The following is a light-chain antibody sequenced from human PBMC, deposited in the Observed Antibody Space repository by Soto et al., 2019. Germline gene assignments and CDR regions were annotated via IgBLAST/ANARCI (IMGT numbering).Light chain of an antibody. J-gene: IGKJ5*01. V-gene: IGKV3-15*01. CDR2: DVS. CDR3: QQYNNWPFS. Sequence: DIGMTHSPASLSVYPGERVTLSCRAGQGVTTNFAWYQQKSGQSPRLLIYDVSTRATGVPARFSGTGSETDFTLTISGLQSEDSAVYFCQQYNNWPFSFGQGTRLEI. CDR1: QGVTTN.